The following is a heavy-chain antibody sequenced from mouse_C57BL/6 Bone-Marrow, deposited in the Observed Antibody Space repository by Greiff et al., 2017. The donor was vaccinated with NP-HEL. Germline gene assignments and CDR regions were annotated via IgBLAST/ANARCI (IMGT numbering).Heavy chain of an antibody. J-gene: IGHJ3*01. V-gene: IGHV1-81*01. CDR1: GYTFTSYG. Sequence: QVQLKESGAELARPGASVKLSCKASGYTFTSYGISWVKQRTGQGLEWIGEIYPRSGNTYYNEKFKGKATLTADKSSSTAYMELRSLTSEDSAVYFCARGGANWAWFAYWGQGTLVTVSA. CDR3: ARGGANWAWFAY. CDR2: IYPRSGNT. D-gene: IGHD4-1*01.